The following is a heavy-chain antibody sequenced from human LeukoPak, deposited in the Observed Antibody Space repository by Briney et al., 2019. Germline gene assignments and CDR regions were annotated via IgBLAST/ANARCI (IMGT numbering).Heavy chain of an antibody. J-gene: IGHJ4*02. CDR1: GGSFSGYY. Sequence: SETLSLTCAVYGGSFSGYYWSWIRQPPGKGLEWSGEINHSGSTNYNPSLKTRVTISVDKSKNQFSLKLSSVTAADTAVYYCARASHDYGDYSHFDYWGQGTLVTVSS. CDR2: INHSGST. D-gene: IGHD4-17*01. V-gene: IGHV4-34*01. CDR3: ARASHDYGDYSHFDY.